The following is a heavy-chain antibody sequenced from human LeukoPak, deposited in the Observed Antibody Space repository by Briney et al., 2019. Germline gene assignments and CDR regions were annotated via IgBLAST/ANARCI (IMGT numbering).Heavy chain of an antibody. V-gene: IGHV1-69*13. Sequence: GASVKVSCKASGGTFSSYAISWVRQAPGQGLEWMGGIIPIFGTANCAQKFQGRVTITADESTSTAYMELSSLRSEDTAVYYCASSGAVAGRGPARYWGQGTLVTVSS. J-gene: IGHJ4*02. CDR1: GGTFSSYA. CDR2: IIPIFGTA. CDR3: ASSGAVAGRGPARY. D-gene: IGHD6-19*01.